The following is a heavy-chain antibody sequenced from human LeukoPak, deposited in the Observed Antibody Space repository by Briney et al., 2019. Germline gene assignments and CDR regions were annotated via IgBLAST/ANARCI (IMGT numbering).Heavy chain of an antibody. D-gene: IGHD6-6*01. CDR1: GGTFSSYA. V-gene: IGHV1-69*05. CDR3: ARDGEYSSSSEDY. J-gene: IGHJ4*02. CDR2: IIPIFGTA. Sequence: SVKVSCKASGGTFSSYAFSWVRQAPGQGLEWMGGIIPIFGTANYAQKFQGRITMTTDTSTSTVYMELRSLRSDDTAVYYCARDGEYSSSSEDYWGQGTLVTVSS.